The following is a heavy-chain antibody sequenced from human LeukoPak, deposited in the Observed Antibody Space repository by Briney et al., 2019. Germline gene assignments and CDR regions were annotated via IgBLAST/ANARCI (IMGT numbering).Heavy chain of an antibody. J-gene: IGHJ4*02. D-gene: IGHD3-16*01. CDR1: GFTFGSYS. Sequence: PGGSLRLSCAASGFTFGSYSMNWVRQAPGKGLEWVSSISSSSSYIYYADSEKGRFTISRDNAKNSLYLQMNSLRAEDTAVYYCVRETNDYVWGSLGYFDYWGQGTLVTVSS. CDR2: ISSSSSYI. CDR3: VRETNDYVWGSLGYFDY. V-gene: IGHV3-21*01.